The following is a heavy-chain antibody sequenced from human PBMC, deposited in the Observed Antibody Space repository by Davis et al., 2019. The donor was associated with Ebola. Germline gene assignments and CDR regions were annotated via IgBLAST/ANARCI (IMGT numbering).Heavy chain of an antibody. CDR1: GGTFSSYA. CDR3: ARIAAAGKDYYYYGMDV. J-gene: IGHJ6*02. V-gene: IGHV1-69*13. CDR2: IIPIFGTA. Sequence: AASVKVSCKASGGTFSSYAISWVRQAPGQGLEWMGGIIPIFGTANYAQKFQGRVTITADESTSTAYMELSSLRSEDTAVYYCARIAAAGKDYYYYGMDVWGQGTTVTVSS. D-gene: IGHD6-13*01.